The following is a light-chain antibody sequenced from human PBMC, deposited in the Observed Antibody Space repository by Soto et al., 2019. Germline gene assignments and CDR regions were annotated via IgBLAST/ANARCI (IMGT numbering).Light chain of an antibody. J-gene: IGKJ5*01. CDR2: DAS. V-gene: IGKV1-33*01. CDR3: QQYDILPIT. Sequence: DIQMTQSPSSLFASVGDIVTITFHATQDINIYLNWYQQKPGKAPNLLIYDASNLEIGVPSRFSGSGSGTHFTFTISSLQTEDIGTYYCQQYDILPITFGRGTRLEIK. CDR1: QDINIY.